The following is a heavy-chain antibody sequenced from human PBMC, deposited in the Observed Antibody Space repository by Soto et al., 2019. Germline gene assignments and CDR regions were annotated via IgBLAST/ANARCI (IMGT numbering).Heavy chain of an antibody. J-gene: IGHJ4*02. Sequence: QVQLQESGPGLAKPSETLSLTCTVSGGSISTYYWSWIRQPPGKGLEWIGCIYYSGSTNFNPSLNSRVTKSVDTSKNQFSLNLTSVTAADTAVYYCARGGWRHIDYWGQGTLVTVSS. CDR3: ARGGWRHIDY. V-gene: IGHV4-59*08. CDR2: IYYSGST. D-gene: IGHD3-3*01. CDR1: GGSISTYY.